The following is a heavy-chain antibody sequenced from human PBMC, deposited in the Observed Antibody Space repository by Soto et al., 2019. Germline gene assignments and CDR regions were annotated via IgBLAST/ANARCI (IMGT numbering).Heavy chain of an antibody. CDR2: FIPILGIA. Sequence: GASVKVSCKASGGTFSSYTISWVRQAPGQGLEWMGRFIPILGIANYAQKFQGRVTITADKSTSTAYMELSSLRSEDTAVYYCARDPSMITFGGVIVIRGDDAFDIWGQGTMVTVSS. CDR3: ARDPSMITFGGVIVIRGDDAFDI. J-gene: IGHJ3*02. CDR1: GGTFSSYT. D-gene: IGHD3-16*02. V-gene: IGHV1-69*04.